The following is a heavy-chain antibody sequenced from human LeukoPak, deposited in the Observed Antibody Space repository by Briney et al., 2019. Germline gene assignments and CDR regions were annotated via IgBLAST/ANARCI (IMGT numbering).Heavy chain of an antibody. D-gene: IGHD3-10*01. J-gene: IGHJ4*02. CDR1: GFFFNTYW. CDR3: AREGSLGYYFDY. V-gene: IGHV3-74*01. CDR2: INSDGSKT. Sequence: GGSLRLSCAASGFFFNTYWMHWVRQAPGKGLVWVSRINSDGSKTGHADSVKGRFTISRDNAKNTLYLQMNGLRAEDTAVYYCAREGSLGYYFDYWGRGTLVTVSS.